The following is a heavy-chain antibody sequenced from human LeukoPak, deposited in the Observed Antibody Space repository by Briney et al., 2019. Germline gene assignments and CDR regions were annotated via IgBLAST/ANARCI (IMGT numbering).Heavy chain of an antibody. Sequence: QSSETLSLTCTVSGGSVSSYYWSWIRQPPGKGLEWIGYIYYSGSTNYNPSLKSRVTISVDTSKNQFSLKLSSVTAADTAVYHCARDNWNYGSSMDVWGQGTTVTVSS. CDR3: ARDNWNYGSSMDV. CDR2: IYYSGST. CDR1: GGSVSSYY. J-gene: IGHJ6*02. V-gene: IGHV4-59*02. D-gene: IGHD1-7*01.